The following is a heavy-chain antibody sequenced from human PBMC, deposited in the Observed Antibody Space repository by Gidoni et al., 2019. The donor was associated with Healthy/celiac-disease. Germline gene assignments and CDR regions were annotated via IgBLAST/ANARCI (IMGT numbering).Heavy chain of an antibody. CDR2: ISSSSSTI. V-gene: IGHV3-48*01. J-gene: IGHJ4*02. CDR1: GCTFSSYS. D-gene: IGHD3-10*01. Sequence: EVQLVESGGGLVQPGGSLRLSGAASGCTFSSYSTNWVRQAPGKGLEWVSYISSSSSTISYADSVKGRFTISRDNAKNSLYLQMNSLRAEDTAVYYCARDLVPSKRITMVRGVSPLDYWGQGTLVTVSS. CDR3: ARDLVPSKRITMVRGVSPLDY.